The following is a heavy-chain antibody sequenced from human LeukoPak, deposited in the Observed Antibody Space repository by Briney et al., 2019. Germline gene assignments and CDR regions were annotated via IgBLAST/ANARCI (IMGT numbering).Heavy chain of an antibody. Sequence: GGSLRLSCAASGFSFSSYGMDWVRQAPGKGLEWVAFIRYDGNNKGYADSVKGRFIISRDNSKNTLYLQMNSLRVEDTAVYYCAKGYGDLVAFDVWGQGTMVTVSS. CDR3: AKGYGDLVAFDV. CDR1: GFSFSSYG. D-gene: IGHD4-17*01. V-gene: IGHV3-30*02. CDR2: IRYDGNNK. J-gene: IGHJ3*01.